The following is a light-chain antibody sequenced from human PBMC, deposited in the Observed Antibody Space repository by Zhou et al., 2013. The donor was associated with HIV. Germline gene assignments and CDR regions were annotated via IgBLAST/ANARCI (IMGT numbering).Light chain of an antibody. CDR3: QQFDNLRVT. V-gene: IGKV1-33*01. CDR2: DAS. Sequence: DIQMTQSPSSLSASVGDRVTITCQASQDIRNYLNWYQQKPGKAPKLLIYDASNLEAGVPSRFSGSGSGTDFGFTISSLQPEDIATYYCQQFDNLRVTFGPGTKVDIK. CDR1: QDIRNY. J-gene: IGKJ3*01.